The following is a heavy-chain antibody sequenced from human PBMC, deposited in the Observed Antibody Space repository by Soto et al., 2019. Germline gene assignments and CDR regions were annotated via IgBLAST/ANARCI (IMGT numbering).Heavy chain of an antibody. V-gene: IGHV3-30*18. CDR1: GFTFSSYG. CDR3: AKDLVKSRVGTNYYYYGMDV. J-gene: IGHJ6*02. D-gene: IGHD1-1*01. Sequence: PGGSLRLSCAASGFTFSSYGMHWVRQAPGRGLEWVAVISYDGRNKYYADSVKGRFTISRDNAKNTVYLQMNSLRAEDTAAYYCAKDLVKSRVGTNYYYYGMDVWGQGTTVTVSS. CDR2: ISYDGRNK.